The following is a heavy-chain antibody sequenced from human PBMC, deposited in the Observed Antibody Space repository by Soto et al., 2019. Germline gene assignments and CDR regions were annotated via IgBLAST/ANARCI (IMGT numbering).Heavy chain of an antibody. CDR1: GGTFSSYA. J-gene: IGHJ6*02. CDR3: ARRASGAAAGNYYYYYGMDV. CDR2: IIPIFGTA. D-gene: IGHD6-13*01. Sequence: QVQLVQSGAEVKKPGSSVKVSCKASGGTFSSYAISWVRQAPGQGLEWMGGIIPIFGTANYAQKFQGRVTINEDETXXTXYXXLSSLRSEDTAVYYCARRASGAAAGNYYYYYGMDVWGQGTTVTVSS. V-gene: IGHV1-69*12.